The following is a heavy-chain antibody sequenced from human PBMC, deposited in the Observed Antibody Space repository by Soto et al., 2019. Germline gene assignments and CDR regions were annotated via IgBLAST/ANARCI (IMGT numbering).Heavy chain of an antibody. D-gene: IGHD3-3*01. J-gene: IGHJ6*02. V-gene: IGHV3-11*01. CDR1: GFTFSDYY. CDR3: ARTLVVPAATKYYDFWSGYEAGYYGMDV. Sequence: QVQLVESGGGLVKPGGSLRLSCAASGFTFSDYYMSWIRQAPGKGLEWVSYISSSGSTIYYADSVKGRFTISRDNAKNSLYLQMNSLRAEDTAVYYCARTLVVPAATKYYDFWSGYEAGYYGMDVWGQGTTVTVSS. CDR2: ISSSGSTI.